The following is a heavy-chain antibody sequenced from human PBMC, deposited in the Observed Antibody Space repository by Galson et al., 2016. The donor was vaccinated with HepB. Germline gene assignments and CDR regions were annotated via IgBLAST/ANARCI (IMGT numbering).Heavy chain of an antibody. Sequence: SETLSLTCSVSGASFSTTTYYWGWIRQPPGKGLEWIGTISYTGSTSCNPSLKSRVTISVDTSKNQFSLKLTSVTAADTAVYYCARDAVAVASKGFDPWDQGTLVTVSS. CDR2: ISYTGST. J-gene: IGHJ5*02. D-gene: IGHD6-19*01. V-gene: IGHV4-39*02. CDR3: ARDAVAVASKGFDP. CDR1: GASFSTTTYY.